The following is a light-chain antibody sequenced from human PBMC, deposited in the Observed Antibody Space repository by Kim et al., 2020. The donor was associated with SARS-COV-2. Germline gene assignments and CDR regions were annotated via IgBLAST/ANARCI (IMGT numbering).Light chain of an antibody. Sequence: DIQMTQSPSSLSASVGDRVTITCRTTQSISSHLNWYQQKPGRAPKLLISAASTLQGGVPSRFSGSGSETDFTLTISSLQPEDFATYFCQQSYITPFTLGPGTKVDIK. J-gene: IGKJ3*01. CDR2: AAS. V-gene: IGKV1-39*01. CDR1: QSISSH. CDR3: QQSYITPFT.